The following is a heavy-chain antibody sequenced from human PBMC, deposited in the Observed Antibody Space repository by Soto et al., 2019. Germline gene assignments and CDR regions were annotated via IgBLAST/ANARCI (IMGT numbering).Heavy chain of an antibody. CDR1: GFTFSSYD. D-gene: IGHD2-15*01. Sequence: PGGSLRLSCAASGFTFSSYDMHWVRQATGKGLEWVSAIGTAGDTYYPGSVKGRFTISRENAKNSLYLQMNSLRASDTAMYYCARHLHRYCSGGSCLPYYYYGMDVWGQGTTVTVSS. CDR3: ARHLHRYCSGGSCLPYYYYGMDV. V-gene: IGHV3-13*04. CDR2: IGTAGDT. J-gene: IGHJ6*02.